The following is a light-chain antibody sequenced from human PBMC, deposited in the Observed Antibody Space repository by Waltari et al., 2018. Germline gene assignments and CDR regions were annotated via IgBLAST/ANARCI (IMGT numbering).Light chain of an antibody. Sequence: DVVLTQSPLSLPVSLGQPASISCRSSQSLVRFDGNPYLIWFQQRTGQSPRRLIYMVSVRDSGVPDRFSGSGSGTDFTLKISRVEAEDVGVYYCMQYTHWPWTFGQGTKVEIK. CDR3: MQYTHWPWT. V-gene: IGKV2-30*02. J-gene: IGKJ1*01. CDR2: MVS. CDR1: QSLVRFDGNPY.